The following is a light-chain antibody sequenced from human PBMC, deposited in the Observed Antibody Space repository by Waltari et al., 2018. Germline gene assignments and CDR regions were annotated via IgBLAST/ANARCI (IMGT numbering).Light chain of an antibody. J-gene: IGLJ2*01. Sequence: QSVLTQPPSVSGAPGQRVTISCTGSSSNIGAGYDVHWSQPLPGTAPKLLIYGNSNRPSGVPDRFSGSKSGTSASLAITGLQAEDEADYYCQSYDSSLSGGVFGGGTKLTVL. CDR2: GNS. CDR1: SSNIGAGYD. CDR3: QSYDSSLSGGV. V-gene: IGLV1-40*01.